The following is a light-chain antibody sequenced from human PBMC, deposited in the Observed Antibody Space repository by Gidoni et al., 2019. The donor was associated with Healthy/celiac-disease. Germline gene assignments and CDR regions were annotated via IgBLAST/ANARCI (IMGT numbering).Light chain of an antibody. V-gene: IGKV3-15*01. Sequence: EIVMTQSPATLSVSPGERATLSCRASQSVSSNLAWYQQKPGQAPRLLIYGASTRATGIPARFSGSGSGTEFTLTISSLQSEDFAVYYCQQYNNWPLYTFXQXTKLEI. J-gene: IGKJ2*01. CDR1: QSVSSN. CDR2: GAS. CDR3: QQYNNWPLYT.